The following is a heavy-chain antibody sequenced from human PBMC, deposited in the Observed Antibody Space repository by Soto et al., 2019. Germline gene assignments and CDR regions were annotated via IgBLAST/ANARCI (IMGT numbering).Heavy chain of an antibody. D-gene: IGHD3-9*01. CDR3: ARIAYDILTGYYRGTRYGMDV. Sequence: QVQLVQSGAEVKKPGSSVKVSCKASGGTFSSYAISWVRQAPGQGLEWMGGIIPIFGTANYAQKFQGRVTITADESKSTAYMELSSLRSEDTAVYYCARIAYDILTGYYRGTRYGMDVWGQGTTVTVSS. CDR1: GGTFSSYA. V-gene: IGHV1-69*01. J-gene: IGHJ6*02. CDR2: IIPIFGTA.